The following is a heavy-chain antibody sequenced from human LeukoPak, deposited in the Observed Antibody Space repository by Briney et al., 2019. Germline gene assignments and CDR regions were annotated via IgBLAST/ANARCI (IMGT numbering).Heavy chain of an antibody. J-gene: IGHJ6*02. CDR2: IYTSGST. CDR3: ARQTNAATYFGMAV. V-gene: IGHV4-4*07. D-gene: IGHD2-15*01. CDR1: GGSISSYY. Sequence: SETLSLTCTVSGGSISSYYWSWIRQRAGKGLECIGRIYTSGSTNYNPSLKSRVTMSVDTSKNQFSLKLSSVTAADTAVYYCARQTNAATYFGMAVWGQGTTVTVSS.